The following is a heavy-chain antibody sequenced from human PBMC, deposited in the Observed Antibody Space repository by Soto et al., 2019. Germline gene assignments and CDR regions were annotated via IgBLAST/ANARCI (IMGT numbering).Heavy chain of an antibody. CDR2: IYYRWSA. V-gene: IGHV4-30-4*01. CDR1: GGSISSGDYY. CDR3: ASDRATGGNCFDP. Sequence: QVQLQESGPGLVKPSQTLSLTCTVSGGSISSGDYYWSWSRQPPGKGLEWIGYIYYRWSAYYNPSLKSRVTISVDTSKNQFSLKLSSVTAADTAVYYCASDRATGGNCFDPWGQGTLVTVSS. J-gene: IGHJ5*02. D-gene: IGHD2-15*01.